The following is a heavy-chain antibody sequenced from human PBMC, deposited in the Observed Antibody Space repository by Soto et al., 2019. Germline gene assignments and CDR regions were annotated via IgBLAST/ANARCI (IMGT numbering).Heavy chain of an antibody. CDR1: GYTFTNFG. Sequence: QVQLVQSGAEVKKPGASVKVACKASGYTFTNFGISWVRQAPGQGLEWMGWISAYNGNTNYAQKCQGRGTMTTDISTSTAYMEVRSLRFADTAVYYCGRGGTPIDYWGQGTLVTVSS. D-gene: IGHD3-16*01. CDR3: GRGGTPIDY. V-gene: IGHV1-18*01. CDR2: ISAYNGNT. J-gene: IGHJ4*02.